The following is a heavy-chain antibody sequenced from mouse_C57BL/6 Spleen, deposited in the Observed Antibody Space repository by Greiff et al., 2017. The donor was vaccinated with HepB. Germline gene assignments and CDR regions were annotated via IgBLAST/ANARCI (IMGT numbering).Heavy chain of an antibody. D-gene: IGHD2-2*01. CDR2: INYDGSST. CDR1: GFTFSDYY. CDR3: ARGDGYGYWYFDV. Sequence: EVKLVESEGGLVQPGRSMKLSCTASGFTFSDYYMAWVRQVPEKGLEWVANINYDGSSTYYLDSLKSRFIISRDNANNILYLQMSSLKSEDTATYYCARGDGYGYWYFDVWGTGTTVTVSS. V-gene: IGHV5-16*01. J-gene: IGHJ1*03.